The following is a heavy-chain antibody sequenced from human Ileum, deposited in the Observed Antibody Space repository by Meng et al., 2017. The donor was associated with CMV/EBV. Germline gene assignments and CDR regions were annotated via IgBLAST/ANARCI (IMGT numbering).Heavy chain of an antibody. CDR3: ARDSRCSGSCYSIFDY. CDR2: ISFDGSIE. D-gene: IGHD2-15*01. CDR1: GFIFSSFG. V-gene: IGHV3-33*05. Sequence: GESLKISCVTSGFIFSSFGMHWVRQAPGKGLEWVTFISFDGSIEVYADSVQGRFTVARDNSKNTLYLQMNSLRADDTAVYYCARDSRCSGSCYSIFDYWGQGTLVTVSS. J-gene: IGHJ4*02.